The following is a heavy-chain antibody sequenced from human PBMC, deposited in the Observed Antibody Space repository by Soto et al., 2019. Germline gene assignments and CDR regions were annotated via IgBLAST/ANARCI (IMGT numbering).Heavy chain of an antibody. J-gene: IGHJ6*02. CDR3: ATGDPTHYDILTGYYGLYYYYYSIDV. CDR2: MNPNSGNT. CDR1: GYTFTSYD. V-gene: IGHV1-8*01. Sequence: ASVKVSCKASGYTFTSYDINWVRQATGQGLEWMGWMNPNSGNTGYAQKFQGRVTMTRNTSISTAYMELSSLRSVYTAVYYCATGDPTHYDILTGYYGLYYYYYSIDVWGQGTTVTVSS. D-gene: IGHD3-9*01.